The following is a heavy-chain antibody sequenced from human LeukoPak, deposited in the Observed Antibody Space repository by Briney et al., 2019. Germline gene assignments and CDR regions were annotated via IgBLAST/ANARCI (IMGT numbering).Heavy chain of an antibody. D-gene: IGHD3-3*01. CDR1: GGSFSGYY. CDR2: INHSGST. V-gene: IGHV4-34*01. CDR3: ARGESRSDTISGVVIRGDDAFDI. Sequence: SETLSLTCAVYGGSFSGYYWGWIRQPPGKGLEWIGEINHSGSTNYNPSLKSRVTISVDTSKNQFSLKLSSVTAADTAVYYCARGESRSDTISGVVIRGDDAFDIWGQGTMVTVSS. J-gene: IGHJ3*02.